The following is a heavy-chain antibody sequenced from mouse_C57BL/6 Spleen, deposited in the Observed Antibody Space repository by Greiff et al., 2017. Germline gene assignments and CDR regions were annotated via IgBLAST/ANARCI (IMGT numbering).Heavy chain of an antibody. J-gene: IGHJ3*01. CDR2: IYPSDSET. D-gene: IGHD2-2*01. Sequence: VQLQQSGAELVRPGSSVKLSCKASGYTFTSYWMDWVKQRPGQGLEWIGNIYPSDSETHYNQKFKDKATLTVDKSSSTAYMQLSSLTSEDSAVYYCARSVVTTDAYWGQGTLVTVSA. CDR1: GYTFTSYW. V-gene: IGHV1-61*01. CDR3: ARSVVTTDAY.